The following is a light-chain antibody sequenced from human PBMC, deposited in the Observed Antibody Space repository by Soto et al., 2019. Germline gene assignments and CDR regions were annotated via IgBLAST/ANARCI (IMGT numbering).Light chain of an antibody. CDR3: QTWGTGILV. Sequence: QLVLTQSPSASASLGASVKLTCTLSSGHSSYAIAWHQQQPEKGPRYLMKLTSDGSHSKGDGIPDRFSGSSSGAERYLTISSLQSEEEDDYYCQTWGTGILVFGGGTKLTVL. CDR1: SGHSSYA. J-gene: IGLJ2*01. CDR2: LTSDGSH. V-gene: IGLV4-69*01.